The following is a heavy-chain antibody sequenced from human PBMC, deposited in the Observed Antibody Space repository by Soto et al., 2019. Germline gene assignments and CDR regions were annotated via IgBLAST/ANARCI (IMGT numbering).Heavy chain of an antibody. V-gene: IGHV1-8*01. Sequence: GASVKVSCKASGYTFTSYDINWVRQATGQGLEWMGWMNPNSGNTGYAQKFQGRVTMTRNTSISTAYMELSSLRSEDTAVYYCARGLELHFYYYMDVCGKGTTVTVSS. CDR2: MNPNSGNT. D-gene: IGHD1-7*01. CDR3: ARGLELHFYYYMDV. CDR1: GYTFTSYD. J-gene: IGHJ6*03.